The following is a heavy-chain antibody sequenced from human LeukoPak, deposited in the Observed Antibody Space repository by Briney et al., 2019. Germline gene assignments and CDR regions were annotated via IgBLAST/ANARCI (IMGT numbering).Heavy chain of an antibody. Sequence: AXXXXSCKASGYTFTSYGISWVRQAPGQGLEWMGWISAYNGNTKYAQKLQARVTMTTDTSTSTAYMELRSLRSDDTAVYYCARAERITIFGVVIRTDAFDIWGQGTMVTVSS. CDR1: GYTFTSYG. V-gene: IGHV1-18*01. CDR3: ARAERITIFGVVIRTDAFDI. CDR2: ISAYNGNT. J-gene: IGHJ3*02. D-gene: IGHD3-3*01.